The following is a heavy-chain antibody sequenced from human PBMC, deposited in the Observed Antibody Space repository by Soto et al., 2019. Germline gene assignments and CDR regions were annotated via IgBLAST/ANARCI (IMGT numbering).Heavy chain of an antibody. D-gene: IGHD6-13*01. CDR3: ARATDGEVWYGFDY. Sequence: SETLCLTCPVSGGSLSSYFWTWIRQPPGKGLEWIGYIYYSGSTSYNPSLKSRVTISVDTSKNQFSLKLSSVTAADTAVYYCARATDGEVWYGFDYWGQGTLVTVSS. J-gene: IGHJ4*02. CDR2: IYYSGST. CDR1: GGSLSSYF. V-gene: IGHV4-59*01.